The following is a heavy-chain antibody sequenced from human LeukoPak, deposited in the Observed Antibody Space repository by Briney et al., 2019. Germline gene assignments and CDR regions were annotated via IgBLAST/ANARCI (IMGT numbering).Heavy chain of an antibody. V-gene: IGHV4-59*01. D-gene: IGHD2-15*01. Sequence: SATLSLTCTVSGASINNYYWNWIRQPPGRGLDWIGYVYYSGSTNYNPSLKSRVTISVDTSKNQFSLKLTSVTAADTAVYYCARGESGGSGWFDPWGQGTLVTVSS. J-gene: IGHJ5*02. CDR2: VYYSGST. CDR1: GASINNYY. CDR3: ARGESGGSGWFDP.